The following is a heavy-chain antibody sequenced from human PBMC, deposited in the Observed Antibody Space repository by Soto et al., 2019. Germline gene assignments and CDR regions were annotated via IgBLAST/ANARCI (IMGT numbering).Heavy chain of an antibody. V-gene: IGHV1-69*13. D-gene: IGHD3-3*01. J-gene: IGHJ6*04. CDR3: ASSNNYDLGYYYGMDV. Sequence: SVNVACKTAGDTFSSYPISWVRQAPRQGLEWMGGIIPIFGTANYAQKFQGRVTITADESTSTAYMEPSSLRSEDTAVYYCASSNNYDLGYYYGMDVWGKGTTVTVSS. CDR1: GDTFSSYP. CDR2: IIPIFGTA.